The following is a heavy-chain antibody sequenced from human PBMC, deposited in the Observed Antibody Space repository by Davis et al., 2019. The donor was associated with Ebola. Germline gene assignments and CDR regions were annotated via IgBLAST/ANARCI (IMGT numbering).Heavy chain of an antibody. J-gene: IGHJ4*02. Sequence: PSETLSLTCTVSGYSISSGYYWGWIRQPPGKGLEWIGSIYHSGSTYYNPSLKSRVTISVDTSKNQFSLKLSSVTAADTAVYYCARDASGGTPTDYWGQGTLVTVSS. CDR2: IYHSGST. D-gene: IGHD1/OR15-1a*01. CDR3: ARDASGGTPTDY. CDR1: GYSISSGYY. V-gene: IGHV4-38-2*02.